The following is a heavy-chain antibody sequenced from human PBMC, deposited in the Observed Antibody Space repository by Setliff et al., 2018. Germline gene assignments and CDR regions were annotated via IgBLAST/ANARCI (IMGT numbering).Heavy chain of an antibody. V-gene: IGHV4-34*01. Sequence: KPSETLSLTCAVYGGSFSGFYWPWIRQSPGKGLEWIGEINHSGGIDYNPSLKSRVTISVDTSKNQFSLKLVSVTAADTAVYYCATMRNYYETGNYYSSRWFDPWGQGTLVTVSS. CDR1: GGSFSGFY. CDR2: INHSGGI. CDR3: ATMRNYYETGNYYSSRWFDP. J-gene: IGHJ5*02. D-gene: IGHD3-22*01.